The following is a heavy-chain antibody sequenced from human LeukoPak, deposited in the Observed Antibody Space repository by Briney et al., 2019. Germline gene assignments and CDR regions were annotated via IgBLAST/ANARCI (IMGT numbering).Heavy chain of an antibody. J-gene: IGHJ4*02. CDR3: AKDRSGSYGGPFDS. Sequence: GGSLRLSCAGSGFTFSNAWMSWVRQAPGKGLEWVGRIQSKTEGGTTDYAAPVKGRFTISRDDSKNTLYLQMNSLRAEDTAVYYCAKDRSGSYGGPFDSWGQGTLVTVSS. D-gene: IGHD1-26*01. CDR2: IQSKTEGGTT. CDR1: GFTFSNAW. V-gene: IGHV3-15*01.